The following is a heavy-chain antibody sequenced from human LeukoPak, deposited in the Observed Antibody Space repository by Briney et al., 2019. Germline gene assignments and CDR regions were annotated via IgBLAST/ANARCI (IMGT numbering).Heavy chain of an antibody. CDR2: IYYSGTT. J-gene: IGHJ3*02. D-gene: IGHD3-3*01. CDR1: GGSISSSSYY. V-gene: IGHV4-39*07. Sequence: SETLSLTCTVSGGSISSSSYYWGWIRQPPGKGLEWIGSIYYSGTTYYNPSLKSRVTISVDTSKNQFSLKLSSVTAADTAVYYCARDLTYDFWDAFDIWGQGTMVTVSS. CDR3: ARDLTYDFWDAFDI.